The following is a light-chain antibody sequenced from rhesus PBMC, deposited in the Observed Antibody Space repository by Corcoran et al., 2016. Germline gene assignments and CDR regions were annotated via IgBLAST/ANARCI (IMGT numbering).Light chain of an antibody. V-gene: IGKV1-32*01. J-gene: IGKJ4*01. Sequence: DIQMTQSPSSLSASVGDRVTITCRASQGIRSYLNWYQQKPGKAPKPLTYFANGLESGVPSRFSGNGSGTEFTLTISSLQPEDIATYYCRQYYGLPLTFGGRSKVELK. CDR1: QGIRSY. CDR3: RQYYGLPLT. CDR2: FAN.